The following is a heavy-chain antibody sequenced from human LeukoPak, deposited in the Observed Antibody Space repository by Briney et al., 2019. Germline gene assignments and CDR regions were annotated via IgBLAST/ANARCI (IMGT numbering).Heavy chain of an antibody. CDR1: GFAFSTYA. J-gene: IGHJ5*02. CDR2: ISSSDGGS. Sequence: GGSLRLSCEASGFAFSTYAMSWVRQAPGTGLQRVSGISSSDGGSYYTGSVEGGFAISRDNSKNTVYLQMNNLRADDTTGHYRAKFMRESSVCLNFAPWGQGCL. D-gene: IGHD3-22*01. V-gene: IGHV3-23*01. CDR3: AKFMRESSVCLNFAP.